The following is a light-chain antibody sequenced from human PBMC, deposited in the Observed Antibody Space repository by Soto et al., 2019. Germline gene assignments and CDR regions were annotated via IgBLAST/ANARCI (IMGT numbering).Light chain of an antibody. CDR1: QSVSSSY. V-gene: IGKV3-20*01. CDR2: GAS. Sequence: EIVLTQSPGTLSLSPGERATLSCRASQSVSSSYLAWYQQKPGQAPRLLIYGASSRATGIPDRFSGSGSGTEFTLTISSLQPDDFATYYCQHYNSYSWTFGQGTNVEIK. CDR3: QHYNSYSWT. J-gene: IGKJ1*01.